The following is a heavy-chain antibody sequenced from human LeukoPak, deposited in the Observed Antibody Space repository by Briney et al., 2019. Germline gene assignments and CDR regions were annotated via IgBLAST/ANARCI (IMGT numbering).Heavy chain of an antibody. CDR1: GYTFTSYG. CDR3: ARVVPTTLMNYFDY. Sequence: ASVKVSCKASGYTFTSYGISWVRQAPGQGLEWMGGIIPIFGSANYAQKFQGRVTITADESTSTAYMELSSLRSADTAVYYCARVVPTTLMNYFDYWGQGTRVTVSS. D-gene: IGHD5-12*01. V-gene: IGHV1-69*13. J-gene: IGHJ4*02. CDR2: IIPIFGSA.